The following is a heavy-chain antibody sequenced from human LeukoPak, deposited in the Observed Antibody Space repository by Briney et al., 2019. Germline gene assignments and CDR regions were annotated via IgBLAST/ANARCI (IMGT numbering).Heavy chain of an antibody. Sequence: PGGSLRLSCAASGFIFSRYWMSWVRQAPGKGLEWVANIKRDGSEKYYVDSVKGRFIISRDNAKNSMYLLMNSLRAEDTAVYYCARGSYSGNCYYFDYWGQGSQVTVSS. CDR1: GFIFSRYW. J-gene: IGHJ4*02. D-gene: IGHD1-26*01. V-gene: IGHV3-7*01. CDR3: ARGSYSGNCYYFDY. CDR2: IKRDGSEK.